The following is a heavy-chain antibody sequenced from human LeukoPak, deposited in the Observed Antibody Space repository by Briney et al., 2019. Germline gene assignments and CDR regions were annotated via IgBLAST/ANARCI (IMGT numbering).Heavy chain of an antibody. Sequence: GESLKISCKGSGYSFTSYWIGWVRQMPGKGLEWMGIIYPGDSDTGYSPSFQGQVTISADKSISTAYLQWSSLKASDTAMYYCARHAAVAGTPLDYWGQGTLVTVTS. V-gene: IGHV5-51*01. CDR1: GYSFTSYW. J-gene: IGHJ4*02. CDR3: ARHAAVAGTPLDY. CDR2: IYPGDSDT. D-gene: IGHD6-19*01.